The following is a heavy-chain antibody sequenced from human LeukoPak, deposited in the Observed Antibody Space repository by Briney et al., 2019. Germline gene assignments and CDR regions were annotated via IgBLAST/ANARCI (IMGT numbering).Heavy chain of an antibody. CDR3: ARETRLPHNDILINRRAFDI. D-gene: IGHD3-9*01. CDR1: GFTFSTYT. Sequence: SGGSLRLSCAASGFTFSTYTIHWVRQAPGKGLEWVAVIPNDGHFKYYADSVKGRFTISRDNSKSTLFLQMNGLTIEDTAVYYCARETRLPHNDILINRRAFDIWGQGTILTVSS. CDR2: IPNDGHFK. V-gene: IGHV3-30-3*01. J-gene: IGHJ3*02.